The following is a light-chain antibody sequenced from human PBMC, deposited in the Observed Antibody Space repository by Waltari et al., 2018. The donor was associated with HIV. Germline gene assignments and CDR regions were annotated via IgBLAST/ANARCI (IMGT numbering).Light chain of an antibody. CDR2: TDI. Sequence: SYELTQPPSVSVSPGQTARLTCSGDALPNQYAYWYQQKPGQAPVLVIYTDIERPSGIPERFSGSSSGTTVTLTISGVQAEDEADYYCQSADNSSTYKIFGGGTKLTVL. J-gene: IGLJ2*01. CDR3: QSADNSSTYKI. V-gene: IGLV3-25*03. CDR1: ALPNQY.